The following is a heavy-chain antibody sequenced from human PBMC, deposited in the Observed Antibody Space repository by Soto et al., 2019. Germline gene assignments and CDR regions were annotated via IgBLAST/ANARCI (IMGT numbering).Heavy chain of an antibody. CDR1: GYSFAGYW. CDR2: IDPSDSQT. D-gene: IGHD3-22*01. V-gene: IGHV5-10-1*01. Sequence: GESLKISCKGSGYSFAGYWITWVRQKPGKGLEWMGRIDPSDSQTYYSPSFRGHVTISVTKSITTVFLQWSSLRASDTATYYCARQVYDSDTGPNFQYYFDSWGQGTPVTVSS. J-gene: IGHJ4*02. CDR3: ARQVYDSDTGPNFQYYFDS.